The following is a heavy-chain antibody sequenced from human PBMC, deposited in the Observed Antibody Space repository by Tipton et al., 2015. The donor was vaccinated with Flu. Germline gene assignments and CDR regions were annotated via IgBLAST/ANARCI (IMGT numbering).Heavy chain of an antibody. CDR2: INHSGST. CDR3: ARTGYSGYEDAFDI. V-gene: IGHV4-34*01. D-gene: IGHD5-12*01. CDR1: GGSFSGYY. J-gene: IGHJ3*02. Sequence: TLSLTCAVYGGSFSGYYWSWIRQPPGKGLEWIGEINHSGSTNYNPSLKSRVTISVDTSKNQFSLKLSSVTAADTAVYYCARTGYSGYEDAFDIWGQGTMVTVSS.